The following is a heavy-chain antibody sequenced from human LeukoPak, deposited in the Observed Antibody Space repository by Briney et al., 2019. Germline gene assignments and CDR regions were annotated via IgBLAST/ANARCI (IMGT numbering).Heavy chain of an antibody. V-gene: IGHV4-59*01. J-gene: IGHJ4*01. CDR2: IYHSATT. CDR1: TDSTNTYS. D-gene: IGHD1-26*01. Sequence: KPSETLSLTCSVSTDSTNTYSWSWIRPSPGGGLGWVRHIYHSATTDYNPSFKSRVTISIATSKRELSLKLTYVTVADTARYYCVRLRWELLAPYFDHWGQGAFVTVSS. CDR3: VRLRWELLAPYFDH.